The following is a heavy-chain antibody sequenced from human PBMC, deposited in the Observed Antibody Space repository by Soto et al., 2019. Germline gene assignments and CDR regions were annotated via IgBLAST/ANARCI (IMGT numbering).Heavy chain of an antibody. CDR1: GGSFSGYY. J-gene: IGHJ4*02. CDR2: IYHSGST. Sequence: SETLSLTCAVYGGSFSGYYWGWIRQPPGKGLEWIGSIYHSGSTYYNPSLKSRVTISVDTSKNQFSLKLSSVTAADTAVYYCASDSRDYYDSSGHGNYWGQGTLVTVSS. D-gene: IGHD3-22*01. CDR3: ASDSRDYYDSSGHGNY. V-gene: IGHV4-38-2*01.